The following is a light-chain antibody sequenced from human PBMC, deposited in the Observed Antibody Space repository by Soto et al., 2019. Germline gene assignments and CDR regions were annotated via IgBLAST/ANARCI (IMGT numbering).Light chain of an antibody. CDR3: AAWDDSLSGVV. CDR2: RNN. CDR1: SSNIGSNY. V-gene: IGLV1-47*01. Sequence: QSVLTHPPSASGSPGQRVTISCSGRSSNIGSNYVYWYQQLPGTAPKLLIYRNNQRPSGVPDRFSGSKSGTSASLAISGLRSEDEADYYCAAWDDSLSGVVFGGGTKVTVL. J-gene: IGLJ2*01.